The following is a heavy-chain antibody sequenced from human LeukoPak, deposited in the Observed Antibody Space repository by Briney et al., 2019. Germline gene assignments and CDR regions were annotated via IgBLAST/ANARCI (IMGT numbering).Heavy chain of an antibody. CDR2: IIPIFGTA. CDR3: ARRVIDYYDSSGSFDY. J-gene: IGHJ4*02. Sequence: ASVKVSCKASGGTFSSYAISWVRQAPGQGLEWMGGIIPIFGTANYAQKFQGRVTITADESTSTAYMELSSLRSEDTAVYYCARRVIDYYDSSGSFDYWGQGTLVTVSS. D-gene: IGHD3-22*01. CDR1: GGTFSSYA. V-gene: IGHV1-69*01.